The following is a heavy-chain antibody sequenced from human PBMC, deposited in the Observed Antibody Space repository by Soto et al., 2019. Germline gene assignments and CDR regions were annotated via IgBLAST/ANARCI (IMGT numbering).Heavy chain of an antibody. Sequence: EVQVLESGGGLVQLGGSLRLSCAATGFTFSDFAMSWVRQAPGKGLEWVSRIYGGGNGPHYADSVKGRVTISRDNSKNTLYLQMNSRRAEDTAVYYCAKMEGMDPWAYSFDYWGQGTLVTVSS. V-gene: IGHV3-23*01. CDR2: IYGGGNGP. CDR3: AKMEGMDPWAYSFDY. CDR1: GFTFSDFA. D-gene: IGHD2-2*03. J-gene: IGHJ4*02.